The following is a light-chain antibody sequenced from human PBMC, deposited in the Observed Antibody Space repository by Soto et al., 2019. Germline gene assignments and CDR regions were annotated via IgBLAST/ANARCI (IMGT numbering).Light chain of an antibody. V-gene: IGKV1-33*01. Sequence: IQMTQSPSPLSASVGDRVTITCRASQNINNYLNWYQQKPGRAPKLLIYDASNLEAGVPSRFRGSGSGTDFTFTISRLQPEDIATYYCQQYENLPTFGQGTRLEIK. CDR2: DAS. CDR3: QQYENLPT. J-gene: IGKJ5*01. CDR1: QNINNY.